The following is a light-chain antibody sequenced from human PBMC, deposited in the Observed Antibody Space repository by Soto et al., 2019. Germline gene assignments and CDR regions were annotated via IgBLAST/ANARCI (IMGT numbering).Light chain of an antibody. CDR2: SNN. Sequence: QSVLTQPPSVSGAPGQRVTISCTGSSSNIGAGFDVHWYQQLPRTAPKLLIYSNNNRPSGVPDRFSVSRSATSASLAITGLQAADEANYYCQSYDNSLSAYVFGPGTKVTVL. CDR1: SSNIGAGFD. J-gene: IGLJ1*01. V-gene: IGLV1-40*01. CDR3: QSYDNSLSAYV.